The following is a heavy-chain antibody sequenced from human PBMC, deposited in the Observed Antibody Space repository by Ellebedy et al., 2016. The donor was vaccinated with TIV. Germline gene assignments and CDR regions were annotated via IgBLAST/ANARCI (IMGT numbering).Heavy chain of an antibody. CDR1: GFTVSSNY. Sequence: GESLKISCAASGFTVSSNYMSWVRQAPGKGLEWFSVIYSGGSTYYADSVKGRFTISRHNSKNTLYLQMNSLRAEDTAVYYCASRYYYSSGYYYYYYGMDVWGQGTTVTVSS. D-gene: IGHD3-22*01. CDR2: IYSGGST. V-gene: IGHV3-53*04. CDR3: ASRYYYSSGYYYYYYGMDV. J-gene: IGHJ6*02.